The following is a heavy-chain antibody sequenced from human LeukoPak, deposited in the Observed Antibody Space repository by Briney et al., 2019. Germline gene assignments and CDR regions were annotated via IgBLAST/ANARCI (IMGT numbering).Heavy chain of an antibody. D-gene: IGHD3-22*01. Sequence: GESLRLSCAASGFTFSSYAMHWVRQAPGKGLEWVAVISYDGSNKYYADSVKGRFTISRDNSKTTLYLQMNSLRAEDTAVYYCARDLLVITQDYYYYYGMDVWGQGTTVTISS. J-gene: IGHJ6*02. CDR3: ARDLLVITQDYYYYYGMDV. CDR2: ISYDGSNK. CDR1: GFTFSSYA. V-gene: IGHV3-30*04.